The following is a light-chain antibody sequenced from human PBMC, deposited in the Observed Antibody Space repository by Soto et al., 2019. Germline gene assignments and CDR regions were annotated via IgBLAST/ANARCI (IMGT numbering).Light chain of an antibody. CDR2: GAS. J-gene: IGKJ2*01. V-gene: IGKV3-20*01. CDR3: QHYGSSPRT. Sequence: EIVLTQSPGTLSLSPGERATLSCRASQSVSGSYLAWYQQKPGQAPRLLIYGASSRATGIQDRFSGSGSGTDFTLTISRLETEDFSVYYCQHYGSSPRTFGQRTKLEIK. CDR1: QSVSGSY.